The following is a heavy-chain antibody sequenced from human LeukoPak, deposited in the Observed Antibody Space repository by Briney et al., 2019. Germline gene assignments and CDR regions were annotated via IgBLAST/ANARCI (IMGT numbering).Heavy chain of an antibody. V-gene: IGHV3-21*01. D-gene: IGHD6-19*01. CDR3: ARATVPLRIAVAGEYYFDY. CDR2: INSSSSYI. Sequence: GGSLRLSCAASGFTLSSYSMNGVRPAPGKGLEWVSSINSSSSYIYYAYSVKGRFTISRDNAKSPLYLQMNSLRAEDTAVYYCARATVPLRIAVAGEYYFDYWGQGTLVTVSS. CDR1: GFTLSSYS. J-gene: IGHJ4*02.